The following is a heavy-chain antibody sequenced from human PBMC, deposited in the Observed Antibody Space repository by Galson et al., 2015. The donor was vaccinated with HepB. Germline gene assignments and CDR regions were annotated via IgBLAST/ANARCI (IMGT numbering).Heavy chain of an antibody. V-gene: IGHV3-7*01. J-gene: IGHJ4*02. CDR1: GFTFSSLW. CDR2: VKPDGSET. CDR3: ARGGFTSSWFWVD. Sequence: SLRLSCAASGFTFSSLWMTWVRQAPGKGPEWVASVKPDGSETYYVDSMKGRFTISRDNAKNSLYLQMNSLRAEDTAVYYCARGGFTSSWFWVDWGQGTLVTVSS. D-gene: IGHD6-13*01.